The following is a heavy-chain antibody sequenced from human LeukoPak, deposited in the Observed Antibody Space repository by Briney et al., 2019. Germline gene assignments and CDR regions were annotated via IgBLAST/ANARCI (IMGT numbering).Heavy chain of an antibody. CDR2: SSGNGDNT. Sequence: PGGSLRLSCAASGFTFSNYAMGWVRQAPGKGLEWVSTSSGNGDNTYYADSVKGRFTISRDNSRNTLYLQMSGLRADDTAVYYCAKFRGIPRTVTQDWGQGTLVTVSS. CDR1: GFTFSNYA. J-gene: IGHJ4*02. V-gene: IGHV3-23*01. CDR3: AKFRGIPRTVTQD. D-gene: IGHD4-17*01.